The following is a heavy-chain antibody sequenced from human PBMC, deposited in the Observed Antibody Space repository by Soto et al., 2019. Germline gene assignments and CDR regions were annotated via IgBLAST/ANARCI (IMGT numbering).Heavy chain of an antibody. D-gene: IGHD6-13*01. CDR2: IIPIFGTA. CDR1: GGTFSSYA. CDR3: ARYSHSSSWYWFGMDV. J-gene: IGHJ6*02. V-gene: IGHV1-69*13. Sequence: ASVKVSCKASGGTFSSYAISWVRQAPGQGLEWMGGIIPIFGTANYAQKFQGRVTITADESTSTAYMELSSLRSEDTAVYYCARYSHSSSWYWFGMDVWGQGTTVTVSS.